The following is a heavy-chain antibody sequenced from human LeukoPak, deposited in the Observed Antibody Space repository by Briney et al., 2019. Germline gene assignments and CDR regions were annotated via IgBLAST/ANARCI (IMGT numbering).Heavy chain of an antibody. J-gene: IGHJ6*02. Sequence: GESLKISCQTSGYTFYSYWIAWVCQMPGKGLEWIVIIYPAESATKYSTSFQGQVLISADKSLNTASFQCSRLKASDTTTDYCSRHAAPVRGYSHYGVDGWGRGTTVVLSS. CDR1: GYTFYSYW. CDR2: IYPAESAT. D-gene: IGHD3-10*01. V-gene: IGHV5-51*01. CDR3: SRHAAPVRGYSHYGVDG.